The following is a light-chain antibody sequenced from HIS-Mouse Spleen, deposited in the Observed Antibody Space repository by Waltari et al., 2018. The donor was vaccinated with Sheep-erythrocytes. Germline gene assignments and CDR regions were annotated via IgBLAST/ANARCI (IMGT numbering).Light chain of an antibody. Sequence: QSALTQPGSVSGSPGQSVTISCTGTSSDVGGYNYVSWYQQHPGKAPQLMIYDVSKRPSGVPDRFSGSKSGNTASLTISGLQAEDEADYYCCSYAGSYNHVFATGTKVTVL. CDR3: CSYAGSYNHV. J-gene: IGLJ1*01. V-gene: IGLV2-11*01. CDR2: DVS. CDR1: SSDVGGYNY.